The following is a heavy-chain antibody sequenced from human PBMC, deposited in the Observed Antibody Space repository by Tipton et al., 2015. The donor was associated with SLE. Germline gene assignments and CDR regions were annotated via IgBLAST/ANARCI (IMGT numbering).Heavy chain of an antibody. CDR3: ASASGSSGAYFDP. Sequence: LRLSCTVTGGSMSSDYWTWIRQPPGKGLEWIGYIHNSGGANYNPSLKSRITISRDASKNQFSLNLRSVTAADTAIYYCASASGSSGAYFDPWGQGTLVTVSS. CDR2: IHNSGGA. CDR1: GGSMSSDY. V-gene: IGHV4-59*01. D-gene: IGHD6-25*01. J-gene: IGHJ5*02.